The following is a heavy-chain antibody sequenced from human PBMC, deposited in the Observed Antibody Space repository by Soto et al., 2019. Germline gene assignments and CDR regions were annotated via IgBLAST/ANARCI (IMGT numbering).Heavy chain of an antibody. J-gene: IGHJ4*02. CDR2: ISWNSGGI. CDR1: GFTFDDYA. CDR3: AKSPHDILIGSAFDY. V-gene: IGHV3-9*01. Sequence: LRLSCAASGFTFDDYAMHWVRQGPGKGLEWVSGISWNSGGIGYADSVKGRFTISRDNAKNSLYLQMDRLRPEDTAFYYCAKSPHDILIGSAFDYWGQGTLVTVSS. D-gene: IGHD3-9*01.